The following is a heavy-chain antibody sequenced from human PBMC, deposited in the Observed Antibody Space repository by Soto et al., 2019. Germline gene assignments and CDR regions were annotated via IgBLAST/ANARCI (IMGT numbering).Heavy chain of an antibody. CDR1: GGSISSSSYY. D-gene: IGHD1-26*01. V-gene: IGHV4-39*01. J-gene: IGHJ5*02. CDR2: IYYSGST. Sequence: QLQLQESGPGLVKPSETLSLTCTVSGGSISSSSYYWGWIRQPPGKGLEWIGSIYYSGSTYYNPSLKSRVTISVDTSKNQFSLKLSSVTAADTAVYYCAGGWVSVNWFDPWGQGTLVTVSS. CDR3: AGGWVSVNWFDP.